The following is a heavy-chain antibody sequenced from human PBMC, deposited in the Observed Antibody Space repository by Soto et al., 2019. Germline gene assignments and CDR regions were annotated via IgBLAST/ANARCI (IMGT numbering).Heavy chain of an antibody. D-gene: IGHD6-6*01. J-gene: IGHJ4*02. Sequence: ASVKVSCKASGYTFTGYYMHWVRQAPGQGLEWMGWINPNSGGTNYAQKFQGRVTMTRDTSISTAYMELSRLRSDDTAVYYCARDYYGGSSSGALGYWGQGTLVTVSS. V-gene: IGHV1-2*02. CDR3: ARDYYGGSSSGALGY. CDR1: GYTFTGYY. CDR2: INPNSGGT.